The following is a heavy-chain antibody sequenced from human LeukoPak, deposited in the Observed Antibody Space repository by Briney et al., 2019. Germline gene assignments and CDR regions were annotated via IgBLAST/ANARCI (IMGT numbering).Heavy chain of an antibody. CDR1: GFTFSGFY. CDR2: INWDGSVT. J-gene: IGHJ3*02. CDR3: SRGGYSHAFDI. Sequence: GGSLRLSCVASGFTFSGFYIHWVRQAPGKGLVWVSHINWDGSVTTYADSVRGRFTISRDNAKNTLYLQMDSLRAEDTAVYYCSRGGYSHAFDIWGQGTMVAVSS. D-gene: IGHD2-15*01. V-gene: IGHV3-74*01.